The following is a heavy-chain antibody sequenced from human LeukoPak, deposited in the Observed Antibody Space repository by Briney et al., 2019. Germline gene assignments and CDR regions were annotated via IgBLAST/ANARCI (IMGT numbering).Heavy chain of an antibody. Sequence: SVKVSCKASGCTFSSYAISWVRQAPGQGLEWMGGIIPIFGTANYAQKFQGRVTMTADESTSTAYMELSSLRSEDTAVYYCARPSYVDTAIDAPLYYGMDVWGQGTTVTVSS. J-gene: IGHJ6*02. D-gene: IGHD5-18*01. CDR3: ARPSYVDTAIDAPLYYGMDV. CDR2: IIPIFGTA. CDR1: GCTFSSYA. V-gene: IGHV1-69*13.